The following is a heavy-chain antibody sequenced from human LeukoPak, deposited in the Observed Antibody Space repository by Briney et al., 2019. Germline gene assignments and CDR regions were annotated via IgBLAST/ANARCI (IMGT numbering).Heavy chain of an antibody. Sequence: GESLKTSCKGSGYSFSSYWIAWVRQMPGKGLEWMGIIYPRDSRTTYSPSFQGQVTISVDKSISTAYLQWSSLKASDTAMYYCARQGLGSGSLGGDYWGQGTLVTVSS. CDR2: IYPRDSRT. J-gene: IGHJ4*02. CDR3: ARQGLGSGSLGGDY. CDR1: GYSFSSYW. D-gene: IGHD7-27*01. V-gene: IGHV5-51*01.